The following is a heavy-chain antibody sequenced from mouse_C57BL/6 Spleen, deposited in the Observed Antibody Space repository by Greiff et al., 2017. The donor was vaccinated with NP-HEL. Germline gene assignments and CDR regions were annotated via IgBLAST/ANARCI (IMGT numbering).Heavy chain of an antibody. D-gene: IGHD1-1*01. J-gene: IGHJ2*01. CDR1: GYTFTSYW. CDR2: IYPSDSET. CDR3: ARSIRYYGSSCDY. V-gene: IGHV1-61*01. Sequence: QVQLQQPGAELVRPGSSVKLSCKASGYTFTSYWMDWVKQRPGQGLEWIGNIYPSDSETHYNQKFKDKATLTVDKSSSTAYMQLSSLTSEDSAVYYCARSIRYYGSSCDYWGQGTTLTVSS.